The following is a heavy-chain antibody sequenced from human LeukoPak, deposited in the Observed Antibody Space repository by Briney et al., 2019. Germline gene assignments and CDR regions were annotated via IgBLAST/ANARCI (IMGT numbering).Heavy chain of an antibody. CDR3: TITTGTTLGLMDY. CDR1: GGSFSGYY. V-gene: IGHV4-34*01. J-gene: IGHJ4*02. Sequence: SGTLSLTCAVYGGSFSGYYWRRIRQPPGKGLEWIGEINHSGSTNYNPSLKSRVTISVDTSKNQLSLKMSSVTAADTAVYYCTITTGTTLGLMDYWGQGTLVTVSS. D-gene: IGHD1-1*01. CDR2: INHSGST.